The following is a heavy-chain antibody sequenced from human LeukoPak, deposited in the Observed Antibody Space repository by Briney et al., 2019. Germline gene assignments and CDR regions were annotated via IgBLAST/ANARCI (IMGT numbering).Heavy chain of an antibody. D-gene: IGHD5-18*01. V-gene: IGHV5-51*01. J-gene: IGHJ4*02. Sequence: GESLKISCKSSQYTFTNYWSAGLPQIPGKGLEWMGIIYPGASDTRYNPSFQGQVTISADKSISTAYLQWNSLKASDTAMYYCARRHKRGAYSYGVDYWGQGTLVTVSS. CDR2: IYPGASDT. CDR1: QYTFTNYW. CDR3: ARRHKRGAYSYGVDY.